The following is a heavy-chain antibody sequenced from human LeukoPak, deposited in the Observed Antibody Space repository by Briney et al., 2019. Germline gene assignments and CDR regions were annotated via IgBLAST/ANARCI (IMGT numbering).Heavy chain of an antibody. CDR1: GGSISSYY. J-gene: IGHJ3*02. Sequence: PSETLSLTCTVSGGSISSYYWSWIRQPPGKGLEWIGYIYYSGSTNYNPSLKSRVTISVDTSKDQFSLKLSSVTAADTAVYYCARHTPFYDSSGYYFASFAFDIWGQGTMVTVSS. CDR2: IYYSGST. CDR3: ARHTPFYDSSGYYFASFAFDI. V-gene: IGHV4-59*01. D-gene: IGHD3-22*01.